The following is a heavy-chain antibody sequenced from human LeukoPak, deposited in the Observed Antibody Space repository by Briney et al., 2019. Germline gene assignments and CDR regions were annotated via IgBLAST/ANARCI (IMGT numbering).Heavy chain of an antibody. J-gene: IGHJ4*02. D-gene: IGHD3-16*01. Sequence: PGGYLRLSCAASGFTFSSSAMSWVRQAPGKGLEWVSGISGSGGSTYYADSVKGRFTISRDNSKNTLYLQMNSLRAEDTAVYYCAKDRRGLANLDYWGQGTLVTVSS. CDR1: GFTFSSSA. V-gene: IGHV3-23*01. CDR2: ISGSGGST. CDR3: AKDRRGLANLDY.